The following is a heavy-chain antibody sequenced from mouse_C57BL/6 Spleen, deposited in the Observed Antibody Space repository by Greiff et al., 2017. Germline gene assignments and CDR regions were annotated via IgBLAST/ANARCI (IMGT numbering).Heavy chain of an antibody. CDR1: GYTFTSYG. Sequence: VKLMESGAELARPGASVKLSCKASGYTFTSYGISWVKQRTGQGLEWIGEIYPRSGNTYYNEKFKGKATLTADKSSSTAYMELRSLTSEDSAVYFCARGNWDADYWGQGTTLTVSS. J-gene: IGHJ2*01. CDR2: IYPRSGNT. D-gene: IGHD4-1*01. V-gene: IGHV1-81*01. CDR3: ARGNWDADY.